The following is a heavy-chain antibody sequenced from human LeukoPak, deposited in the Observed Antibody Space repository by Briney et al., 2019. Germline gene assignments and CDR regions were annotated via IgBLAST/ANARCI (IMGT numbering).Heavy chain of an antibody. J-gene: IGHJ4*02. Sequence: SETLSLTCTVSDDSISTPFYYWGWIRQPPGKGLEWIGSIYNSVSTFYNPSLKSRVTISIDTSRNHFSLRLTSENVADTAVYYCARNSSSGWFDFWGQGILVIVSS. CDR2: IYNSVST. CDR1: DDSISTPFYY. CDR3: ARNSSSGWFDF. V-gene: IGHV4-39*02. D-gene: IGHD6-19*01.